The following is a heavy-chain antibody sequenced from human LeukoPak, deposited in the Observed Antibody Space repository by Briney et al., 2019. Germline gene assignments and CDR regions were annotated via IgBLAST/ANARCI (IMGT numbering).Heavy chain of an antibody. CDR2: INTNTGNP. J-gene: IGHJ4*02. D-gene: IGHD3-22*01. Sequence: ASVKVSCKASGYIFTSYVLHWVRQAPGQGLEWMGWINTNTGNPTYAQGFTGRFVFSLDTSASTAYLQISSLKADDTAMYYCARGDYETHGYQTRWGQGTLVTVSP. CDR3: ARGDYETHGYQTR. CDR1: GYIFTSYV. V-gene: IGHV7-4-1*02.